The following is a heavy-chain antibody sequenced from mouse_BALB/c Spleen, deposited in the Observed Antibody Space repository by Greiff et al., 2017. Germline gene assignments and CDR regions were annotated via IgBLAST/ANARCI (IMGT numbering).Heavy chain of an antibody. CDR1: GFSLTSYG. CDR2: IWAGGST. J-gene: IGHJ3*01. Sequence: VKVVESGPGLVAPSQSLSITCTVSGFSLTSYGVHWVRQPPGKGLEWLGVIWAGGSTNYNSALMSRLSISKDNSKSQVFLKMNSLQTDDTAMYYCARGDYEAWFAYWGQGTLVTVSA. V-gene: IGHV2-9*02. D-gene: IGHD1-1*01. CDR3: ARGDYEAWFAY.